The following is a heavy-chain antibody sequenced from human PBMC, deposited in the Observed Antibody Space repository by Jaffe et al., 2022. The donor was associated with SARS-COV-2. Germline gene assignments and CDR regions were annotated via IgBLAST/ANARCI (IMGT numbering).Heavy chain of an antibody. J-gene: IGHJ4*02. Sequence: EVQLVESGGVVVQPGGSLRISCAASGFTFHNYAMHWVRQAPGKGLEWVSLISWDGGIIYYADSINGRFTISRDNRKNSLYLEMNGLRVEDSALYYCAKGGSYDLLGGYVYLIDYWGRGTLVTVSS. CDR1: GFTFHNYA. V-gene: IGHV3-43D*03. CDR3: AKGGSYDLLGGYVYLIDY. D-gene: IGHD3-3*01. CDR2: ISWDGGII.